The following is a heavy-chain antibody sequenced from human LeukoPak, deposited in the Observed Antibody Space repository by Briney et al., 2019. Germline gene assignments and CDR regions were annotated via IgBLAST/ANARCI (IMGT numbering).Heavy chain of an antibody. J-gene: IGHJ4*02. V-gene: IGHV5-51*01. Sequence: GESLKISCKGSGYSFTSYWIGWVRQMPGKGVEWMGIIYPGDSDTRHSPSFQGQVTISADKSISTAYLQWSRLKASDTAMYYCARGNNWNYFDYWGQGTLVTVSS. CDR3: ARGNNWNYFDY. D-gene: IGHD1-20*01. CDR1: GYSFTSYW. CDR2: IYPGDSDT.